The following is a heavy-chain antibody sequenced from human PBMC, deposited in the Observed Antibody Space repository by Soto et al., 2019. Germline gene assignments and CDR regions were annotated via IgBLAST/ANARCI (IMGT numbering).Heavy chain of an antibody. V-gene: IGHV1-69*13. Sequence: GASVKVSCKASGGTFSNYAINWVRKAPGQGLEWTGGIIPLFGTANYAQKFQGRVTITADESTSTAYLDLSSLRSEDTAVYYCARPVEMATISRSYLFYWGQGTPVTVSS. D-gene: IGHD5-12*01. J-gene: IGHJ4*02. CDR1: GGTFSNYA. CDR2: IIPLFGTA. CDR3: ARPVEMATISRSYLFY.